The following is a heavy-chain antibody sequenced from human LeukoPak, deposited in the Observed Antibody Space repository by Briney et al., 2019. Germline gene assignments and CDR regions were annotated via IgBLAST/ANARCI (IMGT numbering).Heavy chain of an antibody. J-gene: IGHJ6*04. D-gene: IGHD6-13*01. CDR2: ISYDGSNK. V-gene: IGHV3-30-3*01. CDR1: GFTFSSYA. Sequence: GRSLRLSCAASGFTFSSYAMHWVRQAPGKGLEWVAVISYDGSNKYYADSVKGRFTISRDNSKNTLYLQMNSLRAEDTAVYYCESPTPSVIAAAGTLADVWGKGATVTVSS. CDR3: ESPTPSVIAAAGTLADV.